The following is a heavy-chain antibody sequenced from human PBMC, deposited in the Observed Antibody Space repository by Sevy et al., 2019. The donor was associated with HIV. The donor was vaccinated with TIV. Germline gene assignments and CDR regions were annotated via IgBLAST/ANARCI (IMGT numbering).Heavy chain of an antibody. CDR3: ARSISSVVSGPVRLFFRLYSSWFDP. D-gene: IGHD2-15*01. CDR2: ASRTGST. CDR1: GGSFSDNY. Sequence: SETLSLTCAVYGGSFSDNYWTWIRQTPGRGLEWIGEASRTGSTNYNPSLRSRVTISLDTSTNQFSLKLTSMTAADAAVYYCARSISSVVSGPVRLFFRLYSSWFDPWGQGILVTFSS. V-gene: IGHV4-34*01. J-gene: IGHJ5*02.